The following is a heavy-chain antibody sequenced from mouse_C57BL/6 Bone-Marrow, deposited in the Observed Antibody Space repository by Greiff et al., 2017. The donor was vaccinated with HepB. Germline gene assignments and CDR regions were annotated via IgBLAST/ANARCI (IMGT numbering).Heavy chain of an antibody. D-gene: IGHD1-1*01. CDR3: ANLLLRLNYWYFDV. Sequence: QVQLQQPGAELVMPGASVKLSCKASGYTFTSYWMHWVKQRPGQGLEWIGEIDPSDSYTNYNQKFKGKSTLTVDKSSSTAYMQLSSLTSEDSAVYYCANLLLRLNYWYFDVWGTGTTVTVSS. J-gene: IGHJ1*03. CDR2: IDPSDSYT. CDR1: GYTFTSYW. V-gene: IGHV1-69*01.